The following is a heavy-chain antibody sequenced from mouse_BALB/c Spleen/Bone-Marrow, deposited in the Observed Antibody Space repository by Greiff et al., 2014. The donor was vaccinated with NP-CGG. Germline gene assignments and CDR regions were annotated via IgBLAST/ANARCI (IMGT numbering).Heavy chain of an antibody. CDR3: ARHEGGGYFDY. CDR2: FYPGSGSI. V-gene: IGHV1-62-2*01. D-gene: IGHD1-1*02. J-gene: IGHJ2*01. CDR1: GYTFTEYI. Sequence: QVTLKVSGAGLVKPGASVKLSCKASGYTFTEYIIHWVKQRSGQGLEWIGWFYPGSGSIKYNEKFKDKATLTADKSSSTVYVELSRLTSEDSAVYFCARHEGGGYFDYWGQGTTLTVSS.